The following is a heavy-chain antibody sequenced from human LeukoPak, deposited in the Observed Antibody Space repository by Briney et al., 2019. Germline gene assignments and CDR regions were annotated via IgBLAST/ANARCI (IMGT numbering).Heavy chain of an antibody. CDR1: GFTFGSYS. J-gene: IGHJ4*02. Sequence: GGSLRLSCAASGFTFGSYSMNWVRQAPGKGLEWISFITGSSGSIHYADSVKGRFTISRDNSKNTLYLQMNSLRAEVSAVYYCARGDGYNFFDYWGQGTLVTVSS. V-gene: IGHV3-48*01. CDR3: ARGDGYNFFDY. D-gene: IGHD5-24*01. CDR2: ITGSSGSI.